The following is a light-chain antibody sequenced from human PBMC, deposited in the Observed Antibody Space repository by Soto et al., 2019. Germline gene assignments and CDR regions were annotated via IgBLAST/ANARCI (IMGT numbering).Light chain of an antibody. CDR2: DAS. CDR3: LQRSNWPQFT. J-gene: IGKJ5*01. CDR1: QRVTRN. Sequence: EIVLTQSPATLSLSPGERATLSCRASQRVTRNLAWYQQKPGQGPRLLIYDASNRATGIPARFSGSGSGTDFTLTISSLEPEDFAVYYCLQRSNWPQFTFGQGTRLEIK. V-gene: IGKV3-11*01.